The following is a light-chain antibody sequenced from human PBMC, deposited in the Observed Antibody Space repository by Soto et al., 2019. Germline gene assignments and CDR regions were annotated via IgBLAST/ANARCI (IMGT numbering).Light chain of an antibody. CDR1: QSISSY. J-gene: IGKJ4*01. CDR2: VAS. V-gene: IGKV1-39*01. CDR3: QQSSSTPQT. Sequence: IHMTQSPSSLSSSVGDRVTITCLASQSISSYLSWYQQKPGKAPKLLINVASTLQSGVPSRFSGSGSGTDFTLAISSLQPEDFATYYCQQSSSTPQTFGGGTKVDIK.